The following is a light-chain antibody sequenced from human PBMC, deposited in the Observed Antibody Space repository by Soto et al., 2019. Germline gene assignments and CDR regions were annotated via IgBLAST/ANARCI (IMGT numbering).Light chain of an antibody. V-gene: IGKV3-11*01. Sequence: EIVLTQSPATLSLSPGERATLSCRASQSVSRYLAWYQQKPGQAPRLLISDASNRATGIPARFGGSGSGTDFTLTVSSLEPEDFAVYYCQQRSNSEITFGPGTKVDIK. CDR1: QSVSRY. CDR2: DAS. J-gene: IGKJ3*01. CDR3: QQRSNSEIT.